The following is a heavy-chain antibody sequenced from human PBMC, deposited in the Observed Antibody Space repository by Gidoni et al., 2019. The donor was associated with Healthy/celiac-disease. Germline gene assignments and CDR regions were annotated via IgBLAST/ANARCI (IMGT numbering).Heavy chain of an antibody. CDR2: ISYDGSNK. Sequence: QVQLVESGGGVVQPGRSLRLSCAASGFTFSSYGMHWVRQAPGKGLEWVAVISYDGSNKYYADSVKGRFTISRDNSKNTLYLQMNSLRAEDTAVYYCAKGGELRRGGFFDYWGQGTLVTVSS. V-gene: IGHV3-30*18. J-gene: IGHJ4*02. CDR1: GFTFSSYG. D-gene: IGHD1-7*01. CDR3: AKGGELRRGGFFDY.